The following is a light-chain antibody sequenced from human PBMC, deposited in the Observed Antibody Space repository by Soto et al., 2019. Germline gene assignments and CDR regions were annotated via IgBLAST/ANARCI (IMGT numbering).Light chain of an antibody. CDR2: GAS. CDR3: QQYYSSPLT. CDR1: QSVSSSY. V-gene: IGKV3-20*01. Sequence: EIVLTQSPGTLSFSPGERATLTCRASQSVSSSYLAWFQQKPGQAPRLLIYGASSRATGIPDRFSGSGSGTDFTLTIRSLQAEDVAVYYCQQYYSSPLTFGGGTKVEIK. J-gene: IGKJ4*01.